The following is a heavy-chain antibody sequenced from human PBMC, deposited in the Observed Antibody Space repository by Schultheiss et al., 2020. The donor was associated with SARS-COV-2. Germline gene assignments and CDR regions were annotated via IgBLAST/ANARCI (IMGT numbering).Heavy chain of an antibody. CDR3: ARVPIRRYYDTSGFYFHSLRDAFDI. CDR1: GGSFSGYY. D-gene: IGHD3-22*01. V-gene: IGHV4-34*01. CDR2: INHSGST. J-gene: IGHJ3*02. Sequence: SETLSLTCAVYGGSFSGYYWSWIRQPPGKGLEWIGEINHSGSTYYNPSLKSRVTISVDTSKNQFSLKLSSVTAADTAVYYCARVPIRRYYDTSGFYFHSLRDAFDIWGQGTMVTVSS.